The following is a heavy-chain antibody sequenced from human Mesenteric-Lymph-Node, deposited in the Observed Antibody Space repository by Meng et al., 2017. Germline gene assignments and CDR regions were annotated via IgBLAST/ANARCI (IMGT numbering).Heavy chain of an antibody. Sequence: GESLKISCAASGFTFSSYAMHWVRQAPGKGLEYVSAISSNGGSTYYANSVKGRFTISRDNSKNTLYLQMGSLRAEDTAVYYCARGYGGNPGYWGQGTLVTVSS. CDR3: ARGYGGNPGY. J-gene: IGHJ4*02. CDR2: ISSNGGST. V-gene: IGHV3-64*01. CDR1: GFTFSSYA. D-gene: IGHD4-23*01.